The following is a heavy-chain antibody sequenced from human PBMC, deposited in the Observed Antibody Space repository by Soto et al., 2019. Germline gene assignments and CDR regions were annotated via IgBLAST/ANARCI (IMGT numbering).Heavy chain of an antibody. V-gene: IGHV1-2*04. Sequence: XVKVSCKASGYTFTVYYIHWVRQAPGQGLEWMGWINPNSGGTNYAQKFQGWVTMTRDTSISTAYMELSRMRSDDTAVYYCAREYVTTGNFDYWGQGTLVTGSS. J-gene: IGHJ4*02. CDR3: AREYVTTGNFDY. CDR1: GYTFTVYY. CDR2: INPNSGGT. D-gene: IGHD4-17*01.